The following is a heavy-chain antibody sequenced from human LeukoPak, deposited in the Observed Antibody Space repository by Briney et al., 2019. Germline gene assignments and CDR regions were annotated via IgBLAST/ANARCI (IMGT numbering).Heavy chain of an antibody. CDR1: GFTFSSYA. Sequence: GGSLRLSCAASGFTFSSYAMHWVRQAPGKGLEWVGSIRADGSAQFYVDSVRGRFTISRDNAKDSLYLQMNSLRAEDTAVYYCARGRWLRFSAFDIWGQGTMVTVSS. CDR3: ARGRWLRFSAFDI. D-gene: IGHD5-12*01. CDR2: IRADGSAQ. V-gene: IGHV3-7*01. J-gene: IGHJ3*02.